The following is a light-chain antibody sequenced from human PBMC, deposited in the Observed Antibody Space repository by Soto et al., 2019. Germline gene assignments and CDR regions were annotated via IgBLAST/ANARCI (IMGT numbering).Light chain of an antibody. V-gene: IGLV2-8*01. CDR2: DVT. J-gene: IGLJ3*02. CDR1: SSDLGTHGY. CDR3: MCYAGGNNWV. Sequence: QSVLTQPPSASGSPGQSVTISCTGTSSDLGTHGYVSWYQQHAGKPPTLMIYDVTKPPAGVPDRFSGYKSAITASLTVAGLQAEDEDDYYCMCYAGGNNWVFGGGTKVTVL.